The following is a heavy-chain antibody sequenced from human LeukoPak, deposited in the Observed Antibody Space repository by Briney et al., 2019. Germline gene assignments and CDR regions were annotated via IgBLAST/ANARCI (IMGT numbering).Heavy chain of an antibody. Sequence: GGSLRLSCAASGFTFDDYAMHWVRQAPGKGLEWVSGISWNSGSIGYADSVKGRFTSSRDNAKNSLYLQMNSLRAEDMALYYCAKDYASTVTTLGAFDYWGQGTLVTVSS. CDR1: GFTFDDYA. V-gene: IGHV3-9*03. D-gene: IGHD4-17*01. CDR3: AKDYASTVTTLGAFDY. CDR2: ISWNSGSI. J-gene: IGHJ4*02.